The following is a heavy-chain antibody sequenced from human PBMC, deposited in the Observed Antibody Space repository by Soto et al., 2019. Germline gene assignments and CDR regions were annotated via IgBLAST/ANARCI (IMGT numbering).Heavy chain of an antibody. CDR1: GYTFTGYY. Sequence: QVQLVQSGAEVKKPGASVKVSCKASGYTFTGYYMHWVRQAPGQGLEWMGWINPNSGGTNYAQKFQGWVTMTRDTSISTAYMELSRLRSDDTAVYYCARVGYCTNGVCQYYFDYWGQGTLVTVSS. D-gene: IGHD2-8*01. CDR3: ARVGYCTNGVCQYYFDY. J-gene: IGHJ4*02. V-gene: IGHV1-2*04. CDR2: INPNSGGT.